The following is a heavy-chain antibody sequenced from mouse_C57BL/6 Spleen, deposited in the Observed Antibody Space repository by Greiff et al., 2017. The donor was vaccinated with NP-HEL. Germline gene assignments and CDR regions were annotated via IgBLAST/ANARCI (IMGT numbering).Heavy chain of an antibody. CDR3: TTSGTTVVASYYFDY. V-gene: IGHV14-4*01. Sequence: EVQLQQSGAELVRPGASVKLSCTASGFNIKDDYMHWVKQRPEQGLEWIGWIDPENGDTEYASKFQGKATIKADTSSNTAYLQLSSLTSEDTAVYYCTTSGTTVVASYYFDYWGQSTTLTVSS. CDR2: IDPENGDT. J-gene: IGHJ2*01. D-gene: IGHD1-1*01. CDR1: GFNIKDDY.